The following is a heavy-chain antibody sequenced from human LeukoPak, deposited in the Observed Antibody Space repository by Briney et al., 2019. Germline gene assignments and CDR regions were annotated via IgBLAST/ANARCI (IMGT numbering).Heavy chain of an antibody. CDR3: ARDTAAIGYYYYAMDV. CDR1: GFTFSSYW. CDR2: INSDGSST. V-gene: IGHV3-74*01. Sequence: GGSLRLSCAASGFTFSSYWMHWVRQAPGRGLVWVSRINSDGSSTSYADSVKGRFTISRDNAKNTLYLQMNSLRAEDTAVYYCARDTAAIGYYYYAMDVWGQGTTVTVSS. J-gene: IGHJ6*02. D-gene: IGHD2-2*02.